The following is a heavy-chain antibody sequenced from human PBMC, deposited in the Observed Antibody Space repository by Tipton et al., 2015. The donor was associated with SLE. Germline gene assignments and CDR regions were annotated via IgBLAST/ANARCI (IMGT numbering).Heavy chain of an antibody. Sequence: TLSLTCTVSGDSISSSSHDWAWIRQPQGKGLEWIGNIFYSGSTYYTPSLKSRLTISVDTSKSQFSLRLSSVTAADTAVYFCARLLMVNWYVDLWGRCSLVTFSS. V-gene: IGHV4-39*07. J-gene: IGHJ2*01. CDR1: GDSISSSSHD. CDR2: IFYSGST. CDR3: ARLLMVNWYVDL. D-gene: IGHD2-21*01.